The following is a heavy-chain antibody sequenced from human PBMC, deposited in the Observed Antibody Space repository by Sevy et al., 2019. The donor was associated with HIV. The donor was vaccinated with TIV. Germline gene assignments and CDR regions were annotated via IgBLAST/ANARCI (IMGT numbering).Heavy chain of an antibody. Sequence: GGSLRLSCAISGFTVNDKYIIWVRQAPGKGLEWVSVIFSSGSTYYADSAKGRFTISRDNSKNTVELQMNSVRAEDTAVYYCVSVFLSYRSGWSYFDYWGQGTLVTVSS. CDR2: IFSSGST. J-gene: IGHJ4*02. V-gene: IGHV3-66*02. CDR3: VSVFLSYRSGWSYFDY. CDR1: GFTVNDKY. D-gene: IGHD6-19*01.